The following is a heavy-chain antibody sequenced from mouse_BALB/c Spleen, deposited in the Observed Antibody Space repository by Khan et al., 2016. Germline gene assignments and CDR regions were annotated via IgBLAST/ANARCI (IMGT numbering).Heavy chain of an antibody. V-gene: IGHV9-3-1*01. CDR3: ARDGRRPFAY. D-gene: IGHD1-1*01. J-gene: IGHJ3*01. Sequence: QIQLVQSGPELKKPGETVKISCKASGYTFTNYGMNWVKQAPGKGLKWMAWINTYTGEPTYADDFKGRFAFSLETSASTAYLQFNNLKNEDTATYFCARDGRRPFAYWGQGTLVTVSA. CDR1: GYTFTNYG. CDR2: INTYTGEP.